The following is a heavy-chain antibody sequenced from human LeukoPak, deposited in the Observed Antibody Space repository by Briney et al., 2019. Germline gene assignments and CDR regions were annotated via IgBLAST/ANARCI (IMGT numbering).Heavy chain of an antibody. Sequence: GGSLRLSCAASGFTFSSYSMNWVRQAPGKGLEWVSSISSSSSYIYYADSVKGRFTISRDNSKNTLYLQMNSLRAEDTAVYYCARDLTTAIDYWGQGTLVTVSS. V-gene: IGHV3-21*01. CDR1: GFTFSSYS. D-gene: IGHD4-17*01. CDR3: ARDLTTAIDY. J-gene: IGHJ4*02. CDR2: ISSSSSYI.